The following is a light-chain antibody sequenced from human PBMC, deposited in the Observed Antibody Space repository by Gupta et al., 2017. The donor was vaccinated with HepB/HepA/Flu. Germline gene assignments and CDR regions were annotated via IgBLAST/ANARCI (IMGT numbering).Light chain of an antibody. CDR3: QQYNEWPLT. V-gene: IGKV3-15*01. CDR1: QSVTSK. J-gene: IGKJ5*01. Sequence: EIVMTQSPATLSVSPGERATLSCRASQSVTSKLAWYQQKPGQAPRLLIYGASARATGIPARFSGSGSGTEFTLTISILHSEDFAVYHCQQYNEWPLTFGQGTRLEIK. CDR2: GAS.